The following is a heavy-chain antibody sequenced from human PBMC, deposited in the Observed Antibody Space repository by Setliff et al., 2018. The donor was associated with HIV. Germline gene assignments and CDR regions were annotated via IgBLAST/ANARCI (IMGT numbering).Heavy chain of an antibody. CDR2: IHASGKA. CDR3: ATLDPSGGNFLAY. J-gene: IGHJ4*02. V-gene: IGHV4-4*09. CDR1: GDTDFY. D-gene: IGHD2-21*02. Sequence: LSLTCTVSGDTDFYWSWIRQSPGKGLEWIGYIHASGKANYNPSLKSRVTISLDTSKMQFSLRLTSVTAADTAVYYCATLDPSGGNFLAYWGQGTLVTVSS.